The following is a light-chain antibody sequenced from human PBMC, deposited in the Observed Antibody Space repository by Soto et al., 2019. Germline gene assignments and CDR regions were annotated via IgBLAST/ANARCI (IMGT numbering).Light chain of an antibody. CDR1: SSNIGAGYD. CDR2: GNS. Sequence: QSALTQPPSVSGAPGQRVTISCTGSSSNIGAGYDVHWYQQLPGTAPKLLIYGNSNRPSGVPDRFSGSKSGTSASLAITGLQAEDEADYYCQSYDSSLSGLVFGRGTKLTVL. J-gene: IGLJ2*01. CDR3: QSYDSSLSGLV. V-gene: IGLV1-40*01.